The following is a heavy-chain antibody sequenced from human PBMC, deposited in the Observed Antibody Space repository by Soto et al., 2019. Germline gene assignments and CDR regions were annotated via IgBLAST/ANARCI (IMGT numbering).Heavy chain of an antibody. V-gene: IGHV1-18*01. D-gene: IGHD6-13*01. CDR2: ISAYNGNT. CDR1: GYTFTSYG. Sequence: QVQLVQSGAEVKKPGASVKVSCKASGYTFTSYGISWVRQAPGQGLEWMGWISAYNGNTNYAQKLQGRVTMTTATSTSTAYKELRSLRSDDTAVYYCARERLGEAAAGHYNWFDPWGQGTLVTVSS. J-gene: IGHJ5*02. CDR3: ARERLGEAAAGHYNWFDP.